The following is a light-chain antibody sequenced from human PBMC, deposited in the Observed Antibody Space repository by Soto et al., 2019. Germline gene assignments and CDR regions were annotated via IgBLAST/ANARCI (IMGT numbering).Light chain of an antibody. V-gene: IGKV1-39*01. CDR1: QSISSY. CDR2: AAS. J-gene: IGKJ1*01. CDR3: QQSYSFPWT. Sequence: DIQMTQSPSSLSASVGDRVTITCRASQSISSYLNWYHQKPGKAPKLLIYAASSLQSGVPARFSGSGSGTAFSLTISTLQPEDFATYYCQQSYSFPWTFGQGTKVEI.